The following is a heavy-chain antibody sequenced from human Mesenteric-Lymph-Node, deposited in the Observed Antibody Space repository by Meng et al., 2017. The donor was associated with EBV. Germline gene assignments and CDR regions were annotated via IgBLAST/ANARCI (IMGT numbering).Heavy chain of an antibody. V-gene: IGHV6-1*01. Sequence: QAGPRSGEPVQASSPSRANSGDIVSSRWVPWNSVRQSPSKGLVYVGKTCYRSRWYNDYAVTVKSRISVSPDTSKNHCSLQLNSVTPEYAGVYFCARGNPGSNGYFDFWGQGTLVTVSS. J-gene: IGHJ4*02. D-gene: IGHD1-26*01. CDR1: GDIVSSRWVP. CDR3: ARGNPGSNGYFDF. CDR2: TCYRSRWYN.